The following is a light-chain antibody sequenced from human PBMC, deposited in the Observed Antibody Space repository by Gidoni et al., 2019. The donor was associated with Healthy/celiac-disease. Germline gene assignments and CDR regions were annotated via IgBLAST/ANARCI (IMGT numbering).Light chain of an antibody. CDR1: QSVSSSY. V-gene: IGKV3-20*01. CDR2: GAS. CDR3: QQYGSSPGLT. Sequence: EIVLTQSPGTLYLSPGERATLSCRASQSVSSSYLAWYQQKPGQAPRLLIYGASSRATGIPDRVSGSGSGTDCTLTISRLEPEDFALYYCQQYGSSPGLTFGGGTKVEIK. J-gene: IGKJ4*01.